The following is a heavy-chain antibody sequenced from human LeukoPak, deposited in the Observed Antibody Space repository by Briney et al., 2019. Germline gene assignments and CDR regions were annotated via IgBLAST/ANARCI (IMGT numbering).Heavy chain of an antibody. CDR3: ARTRGYSNPLGRYFDY. CDR2: IFYSGST. CDR1: GGSISSGDYY. V-gene: IGHV4-30-4*08. Sequence: PSQTLSLTCTVSGGSISSGDYYWSWIRQPPGKGLEWIGYIFYSGSTYYNPSLKSRVTISVDTSKNQFSLKLSSVTAADTAVYYCARTRGYSNPLGRYFDYWGQGTLVTVSS. D-gene: IGHD5-18*01. J-gene: IGHJ4*02.